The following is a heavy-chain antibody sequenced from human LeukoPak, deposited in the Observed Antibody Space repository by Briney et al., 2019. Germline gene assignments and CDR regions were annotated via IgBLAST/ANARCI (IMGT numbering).Heavy chain of an antibody. J-gene: IGHJ3*02. CDR1: GYIFTGYY. V-gene: IGHV1-2*02. CDR2: INPHNGGT. D-gene: IGHD3-10*01. Sequence: GASVKVSCKASGYIFTGYYMHWVRQAPGQGLEWMGWINPHNGGTNYAQKFQGRVTMTRDTSIDTACMELSRLRSDDTAVYYCANALWFGEFSFDIWGQGTMVIVS. CDR3: ANALWFGEFSFDI.